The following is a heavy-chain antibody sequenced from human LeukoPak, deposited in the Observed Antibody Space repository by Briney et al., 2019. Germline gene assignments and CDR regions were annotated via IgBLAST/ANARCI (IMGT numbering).Heavy chain of an antibody. CDR1: GGSISSYY. D-gene: IGHD4-23*01. Sequence: SETLSLTCTVSGGSISSYYWSWIRQPPGKGLEWIGYIYYSGSTNYNPSLKSRVTISVDTSKNQFSLKLSSVTAADTAVYYCAKPSTTVVTTHWYFDLWGRGTLVTVSS. V-gene: IGHV4-59*08. CDR2: IYYSGST. J-gene: IGHJ2*01. CDR3: AKPSTTVVTTHWYFDL.